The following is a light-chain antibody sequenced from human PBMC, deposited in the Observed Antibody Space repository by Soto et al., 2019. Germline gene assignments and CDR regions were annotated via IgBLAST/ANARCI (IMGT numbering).Light chain of an antibody. Sequence: DIQMTQSPSTLSASVGDRVTITCRASQTISSWLAWYQQKPGKAPKLLIYKASNLESGVPSRFSGGGSGTELTLTINSLQPDDFATYYCQHYNSFPLTFGGGTKVEIK. J-gene: IGKJ4*01. CDR2: KAS. V-gene: IGKV1-5*03. CDR1: QTISSW. CDR3: QHYNSFPLT.